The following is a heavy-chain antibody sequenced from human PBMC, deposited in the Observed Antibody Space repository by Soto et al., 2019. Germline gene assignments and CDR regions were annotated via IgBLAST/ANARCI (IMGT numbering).Heavy chain of an antibody. Sequence: VWSLTLSCAASGFTVSSYAMNWVRQAPGKGLEWGSTISRSNYNTYYADSVKGRFTISRDNSKSTLYLQMNSLRAEDTAVYYCASRSATVLALEYWGQGTLVTVSS. CDR1: GFTVSSYA. CDR2: ISRSNYNT. D-gene: IGHD4-17*01. V-gene: IGHV3-23*01. CDR3: ASRSATVLALEY. J-gene: IGHJ1*01.